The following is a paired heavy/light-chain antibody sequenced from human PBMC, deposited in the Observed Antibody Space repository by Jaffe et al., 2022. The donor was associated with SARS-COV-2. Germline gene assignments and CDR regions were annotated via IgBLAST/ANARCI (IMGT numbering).Light chain of an antibody. CDR3: QQYNYYSS. V-gene: IGKV1-5*03. J-gene: IGKJ1*01. CDR2: KTS. CDR1: QSISSW. Sequence: DIQMTQSPSTLSASVGDRVTITCRASQSISSWLAWYQQKPGKAPKLLIYKTSSLESGVPSRFSGSGSGTEFTLTISSLQPDDFATYYCQQYNYYSSFGQGTKVEIK.
Heavy chain of an antibody. CDR1: GFSISSGYY. D-gene: IGHD3-10*01. Sequence: QVQPQESGPGLVKPSETLSLTCTVSGFSISSGYYWGWIRQPPGKGLEWIGCIYHSGSTYYNPSLNSRVTMSVDTSKNQFSLKLSSVTAADTAVYYCARGGSGSYPYYFDYWGQGTLVTVSS. CDR2: IYHSGST. V-gene: IGHV4-38-2*02. J-gene: IGHJ4*02. CDR3: ARGGSGSYPYYFDY.